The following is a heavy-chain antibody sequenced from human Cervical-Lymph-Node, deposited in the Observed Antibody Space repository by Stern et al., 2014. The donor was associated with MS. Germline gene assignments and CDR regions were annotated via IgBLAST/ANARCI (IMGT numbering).Heavy chain of an antibody. CDR1: GGTFSTQA. CDR3: ATPSTVTVGGMDV. J-gene: IGHJ6*02. V-gene: IGHV1-69*01. CDR2: IIPIFGTP. D-gene: IGHD4-17*01. Sequence: QMQLVQSGAEVKKPGSSVKVSCKASGGTFSTQAINWVRQAPGQGLEWVGGIIPIFGTPNYAHQVQDRVTITTDESTSTAYMDLSSLRSEDTAVYYCATPSTVTVGGMDVWGQGTTVTVSS.